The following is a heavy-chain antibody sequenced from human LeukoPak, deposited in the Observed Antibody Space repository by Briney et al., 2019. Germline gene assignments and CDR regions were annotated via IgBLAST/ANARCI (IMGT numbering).Heavy chain of an antibody. D-gene: IGHD1-1*01. CDR1: GGSISSGGYY. V-gene: IGHV4-31*03. CDR3: ARDKDNIYFDY. CDR2: IYYSGST. Sequence: SQTLSLTCTVSGGSISSGGYYWSWIRQHPGTGLGWIGYIYYSGSTYYNPSLKSRVTISVDTSKNQSSLKLSSVTAADTAVYYCARDKDNIYFDYWGQGTLVTVSS. J-gene: IGHJ4*02.